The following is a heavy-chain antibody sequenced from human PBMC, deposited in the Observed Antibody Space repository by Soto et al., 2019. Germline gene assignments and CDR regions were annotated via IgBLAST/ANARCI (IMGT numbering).Heavy chain of an antibody. CDR3: DRDRPDGSRLDP. V-gene: IGHV4-30-4*01. J-gene: IGHJ5*02. CDR1: GGSISSGDYY. CDR2: IYYSGST. Sequence: PSETLSPTCTVFGGSISSGDYYWSLIRQPPGKGLEWIGYIYYSGSTYYNPSLKSRFTISVDTSKNQCHLKLSSVTASAPAVYYCDRDRPDGSRLDPWGQGTPVTVSS. D-gene: IGHD6-13*01.